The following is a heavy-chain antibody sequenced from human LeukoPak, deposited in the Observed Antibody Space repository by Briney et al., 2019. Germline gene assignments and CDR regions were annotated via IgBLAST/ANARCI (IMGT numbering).Heavy chain of an antibody. CDR2: IYPRDSDV. CDR3: ARHLAPFDY. V-gene: IGHV5-51*01. J-gene: IGHJ4*02. CDR1: GYSFNTYW. Sequence: GESLKISCKGSGYSFNTYWIGWVRQMPGKDLEWMGIIYPRDSDVRYSPSFQGQVTISADTSISAAYLQWSSLKVSDTAIYYCARHLAPFDYWGQGTLVTVSS.